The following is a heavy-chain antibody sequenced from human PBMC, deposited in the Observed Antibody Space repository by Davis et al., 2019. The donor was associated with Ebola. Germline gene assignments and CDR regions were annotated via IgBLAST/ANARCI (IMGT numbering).Heavy chain of an antibody. Sequence: SETLSLTCTVSGGSISSYYWSWIRQPPGKGLEWIGYIYYSGSTNYNPSLKSRVTISVDTSKNQFSLKLSSVTAADTAVYYCAKAPTIFGVAVDYWGQGTLVTVSS. CDR2: IYYSGST. D-gene: IGHD3-3*01. V-gene: IGHV4-59*01. CDR3: AKAPTIFGVAVDY. CDR1: GGSISSYY. J-gene: IGHJ4*02.